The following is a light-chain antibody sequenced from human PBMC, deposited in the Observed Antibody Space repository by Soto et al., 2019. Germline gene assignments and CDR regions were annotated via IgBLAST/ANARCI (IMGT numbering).Light chain of an antibody. CDR1: QSISAW. J-gene: IGKJ1*01. V-gene: IGKV1-5*03. CDR2: QAS. Sequence: DIQMTQSHSILSASVGDRVAITCRASQSISAWVAWYQQKAGKAPKLLIYQASLLESGVPSRFSGSGSGTEFTLTISSLQPDDLATYYCQQYNSSPWTFGQGTKVDIK. CDR3: QQYNSSPWT.